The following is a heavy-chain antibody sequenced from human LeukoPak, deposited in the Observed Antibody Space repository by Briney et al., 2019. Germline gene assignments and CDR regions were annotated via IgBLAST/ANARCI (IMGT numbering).Heavy chain of an antibody. J-gene: IGHJ4*02. CDR1: GFSFSNYW. CDR3: VRASTTVPNLLDN. Sequence: GGSLRLSCVASGFSFSNYWMHWVRQTPGKGLLWVSRLSGDGSSSKYADSLKGRFTISRDNAKNTLYLQMNSLRVDDTAVYFCVRASTTVPNLLDNWGQGTLVTVSS. CDR2: LSGDGSSS. V-gene: IGHV3-74*03. D-gene: IGHD4-17*01.